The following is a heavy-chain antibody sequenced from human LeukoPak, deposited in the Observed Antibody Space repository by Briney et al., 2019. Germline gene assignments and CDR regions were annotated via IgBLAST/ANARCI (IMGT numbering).Heavy chain of an antibody. J-gene: IGHJ5*02. Sequence: GESLRLSCAASGFTFSSYSMNWVRQAPGKGLEWVSYISSSSSTIYYADSVKGRFTISRDNAKNSLYLQMNSLRAEDTAVYYCARDSAMVGTNWFDPWGQGTLVTVSS. CDR1: GFTFSSYS. CDR2: ISSSSSTI. D-gene: IGHD5-18*01. CDR3: ARDSAMVGTNWFDP. V-gene: IGHV3-48*01.